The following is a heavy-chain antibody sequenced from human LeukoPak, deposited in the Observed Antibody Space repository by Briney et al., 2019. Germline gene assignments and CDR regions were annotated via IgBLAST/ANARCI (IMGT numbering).Heavy chain of an antibody. Sequence: ASVKVSCKASGYTFTGYYMHWVRQAPGQSLEWMGCINPDNGDTQYSQEFQGRVTITRDTSATTAYMELSSLRSDDMAVYYCTLYNYWGQGTLVTVSS. CDR2: INPDNGDT. CDR3: TLYNY. D-gene: IGHD2-2*02. CDR1: GYTFTGYY. V-gene: IGHV1-3*03. J-gene: IGHJ4*02.